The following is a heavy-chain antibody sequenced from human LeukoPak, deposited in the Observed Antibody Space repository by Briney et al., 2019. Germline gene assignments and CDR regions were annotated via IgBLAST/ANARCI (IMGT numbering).Heavy chain of an antibody. Sequence: GGSLRLSCAASGFTFSDFAMHWVRQAPGKGLEWVAVISFDSIHKYYGDSVRGRFTISRDNSKNTLYLEMNSLGAEDTAVYYCAKDMIGGVLDYFDYWGQGTLVTVSS. CDR3: AKDMIGGVLDYFDY. CDR1: GFTFSDFA. V-gene: IGHV3-30*04. D-gene: IGHD3-16*02. J-gene: IGHJ4*02. CDR2: ISFDSIHK.